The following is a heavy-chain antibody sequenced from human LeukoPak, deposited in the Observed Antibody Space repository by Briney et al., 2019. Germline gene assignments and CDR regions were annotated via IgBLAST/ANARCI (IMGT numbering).Heavy chain of an antibody. CDR2: SRNKARSYTT. CDR1: GFTFSDHY. J-gene: IGHJ2*01. D-gene: IGHD6-19*01. V-gene: IGHV3-72*01. CDR3: SKAREVAGYWYFGL. Sequence: PGGSLRLPCAASGFTFSDHYMDWVRQAPGKGLEWVGRSRNKARSYTTEYAASVKGRFTISRDGSSDSLYLQMNSLKTEDTAVYYCSKAREVAGYWYFGLWGRGTLVTVSS.